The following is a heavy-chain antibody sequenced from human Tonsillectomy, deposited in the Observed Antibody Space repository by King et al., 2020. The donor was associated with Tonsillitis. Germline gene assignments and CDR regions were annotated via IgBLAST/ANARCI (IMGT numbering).Heavy chain of an antibody. CDR1: GGSISSYY. CDR2: IFTSGST. Sequence: VQLQESGPGLVKPSETLSLTCTVSGGSISSYYWSWIRQPAGKGLEWIGRIFTSGSTNYKSSLKSRVTMSVDTSKNQLSLKLSSVTAADTAVYYCASDGGYYDTSGYPRDAFDIWGQGTMVSVSS. CDR3: ASDGGYYDTSGYPRDAFDI. J-gene: IGHJ3*02. V-gene: IGHV4-4*07. D-gene: IGHD3-22*01.